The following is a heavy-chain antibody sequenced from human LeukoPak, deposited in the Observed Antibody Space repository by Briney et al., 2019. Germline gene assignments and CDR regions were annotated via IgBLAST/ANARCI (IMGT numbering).Heavy chain of an antibody. CDR1: GYTFTSYD. D-gene: IGHD6-6*01. Sequence: VASVKVSCKASGYTFTSYDINWVRQATGQGLEWMGWMNPNSGNTGYAQKFQGRVTMTRNTSISTAYMELSSLRSEDTAVYYCARGLGGAARFAPYYYYYYMDVWGKGTTVTVSS. V-gene: IGHV1-8*01. J-gene: IGHJ6*03. CDR2: MNPNSGNT. CDR3: ARGLGGAARFAPYYYYYYMDV.